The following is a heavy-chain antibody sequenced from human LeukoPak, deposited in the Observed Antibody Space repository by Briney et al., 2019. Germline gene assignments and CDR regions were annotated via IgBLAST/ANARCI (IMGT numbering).Heavy chain of an antibody. Sequence: GGSLRLSCAASGFTFDDHGMSWVRQAPGKGLEWVSGINWNGGSTGYADSVKGRFTISRDNAKNSLYLQMNSLRAEDTALYYCARGSIAARPVYFDYWGQGTLVTVSS. V-gene: IGHV3-20*04. J-gene: IGHJ4*02. CDR1: GFTFDDHG. D-gene: IGHD6-6*01. CDR2: INWNGGST. CDR3: ARGSIAARPVYFDY.